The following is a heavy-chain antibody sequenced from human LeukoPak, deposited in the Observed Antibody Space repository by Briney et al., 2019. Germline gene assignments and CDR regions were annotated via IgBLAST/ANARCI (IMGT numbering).Heavy chain of an antibody. CDR3: ARTTEGYCSSASCFGFSYSYYMDV. Sequence: SETLSLTCTVSGGSISSYHWSWIRQPPGKGLECIGYIYYSGSTNYNPSLKSRVTISVDTSKNQFSLKLSSVIAADTAVYYCARTTEGYCSSASCFGFSYSYYMDVWGKGTTVTISS. J-gene: IGHJ6*03. CDR2: IYYSGST. D-gene: IGHD2-2*01. CDR1: GGSISSYH. V-gene: IGHV4-59*01.